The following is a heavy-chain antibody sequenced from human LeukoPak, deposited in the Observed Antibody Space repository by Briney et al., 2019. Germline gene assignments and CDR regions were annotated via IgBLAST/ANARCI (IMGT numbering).Heavy chain of an antibody. D-gene: IGHD5-18*01. V-gene: IGHV3-23*01. J-gene: IGHJ4*02. CDR2: SSSIGGRT. Sequence: RGTLRLSCAASGFTFSSHGMNWVRQAPGKGLEWVSGSSSIGGRTYYADSVKGRFTISRDNSKNTLYLQMNNLRAEDTAVYYCAKDPRDHSYGWSWRYFYYWGQGTLVTVSS. CDR1: GFTFSSHG. CDR3: AKDPRDHSYGWSWRYFYY.